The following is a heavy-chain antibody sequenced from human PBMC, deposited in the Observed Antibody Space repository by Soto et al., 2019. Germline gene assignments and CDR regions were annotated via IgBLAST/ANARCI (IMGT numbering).Heavy chain of an antibody. CDR2: INVGNGNT. V-gene: IGHV1-3*01. CDR3: ARGRTYHDFWSGFYSEDWFES. D-gene: IGHD3-3*01. J-gene: IGHJ5*01. CDR1: GYTFTNYA. Sequence: ASVKVSCKASGYTFTNYAMHLVRQAPGQRLEWMGWINVGNGNTRYSQNFQGRVTITRDTSASTADMELSSLRSEDTAVYYCARGRTYHDFWSGFYSEDWFESWGQGTLVTVSS.